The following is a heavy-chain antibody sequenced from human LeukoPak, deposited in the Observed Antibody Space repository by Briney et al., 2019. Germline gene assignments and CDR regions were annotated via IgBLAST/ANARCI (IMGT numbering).Heavy chain of an antibody. J-gene: IGHJ4*02. Sequence: SETLSLTCAVYGGSFSGYYWSWIRQPPGKGLEWIGEINHSGSTNYNPSLKSRVTISVDTSKNQFSLKLSSVTAADTAVYYCARVYHQASDYWGQGTLVTVSS. CDR1: GGSFSGYY. V-gene: IGHV4-34*01. CDR3: ARVYHQASDY. CDR2: INHSGST. D-gene: IGHD2-2*01.